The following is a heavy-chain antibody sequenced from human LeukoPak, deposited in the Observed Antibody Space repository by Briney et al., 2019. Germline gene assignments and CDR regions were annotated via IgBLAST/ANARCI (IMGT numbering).Heavy chain of an antibody. J-gene: IGHJ4*02. D-gene: IGHD2-15*01. V-gene: IGHV4-4*02. Sequence: SETLSLTCGVSGGSISSSNWWTWVRQPPGKGLEWIGEIYHSGSTNYNPSLKSRVTISVDKSKNQFSLKLSSVTAADPAIYYWARAGGSSDYWGQGTLVTVSS. CDR1: GGSISSSNW. CDR3: ARAGGSSDY. CDR2: IYHSGST.